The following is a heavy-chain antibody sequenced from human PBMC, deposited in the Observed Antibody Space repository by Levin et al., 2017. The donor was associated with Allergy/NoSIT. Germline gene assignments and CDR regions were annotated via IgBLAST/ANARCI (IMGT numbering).Heavy chain of an antibody. CDR1: GFTFNSYG. D-gene: IGHD6-19*01. CDR2: ISSDGTNT. V-gene: IGHV3-30*03. CDR3: ATSGWYGDY. J-gene: IGHJ4*02. Sequence: GGSLRLSCAASGFTFNSYGMHWVRQAPGKGLEWVAVISSDGTNTYYVDSVKGRFTISRDSSKNTLYLQINRLRAEDTAVYYCATSGWYGDYWGQGTLVTVSS.